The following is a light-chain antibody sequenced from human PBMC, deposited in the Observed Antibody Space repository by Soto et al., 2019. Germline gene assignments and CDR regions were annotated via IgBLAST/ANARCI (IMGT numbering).Light chain of an antibody. V-gene: IGKV3D-20*02. CDR1: QSVSSY. Sequence: EIVLTQSPGTLSLSPGERATLSCRASQSVSSYLAWYQQKAGQAPRLLMYDVSIRATGIPDRFSGCGSGTDFTLTIGRLEPEDFAVYYCQQFADSYTFGQGTKLEIK. J-gene: IGKJ2*01. CDR2: DVS. CDR3: QQFADSYT.